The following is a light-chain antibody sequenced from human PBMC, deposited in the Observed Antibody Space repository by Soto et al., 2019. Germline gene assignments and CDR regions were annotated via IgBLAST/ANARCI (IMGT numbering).Light chain of an antibody. CDR1: SSDVGGYNY. J-gene: IGLJ2*01. CDR3: YSYAGSYSVV. Sequence: QSALTQPRSVSGSPGQSVTISCTGTSSDVGGYNYVSWYQQHPGKAPKLMIYDVSKRPSGVPDRFSGSKSGNTASLTISGLKAEDEADYYCYSYAGSYSVVFGGGTQLTVL. CDR2: DVS. V-gene: IGLV2-11*01.